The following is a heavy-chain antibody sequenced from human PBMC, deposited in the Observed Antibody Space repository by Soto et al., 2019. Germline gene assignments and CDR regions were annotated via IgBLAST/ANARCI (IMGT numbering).Heavy chain of an antibody. CDR2: IYYSGRT. V-gene: IGHV4-30-4*01. CDR3: ARGTYYDFWSGYYKSYYYGMDV. J-gene: IGHJ6*02. D-gene: IGHD3-3*01. CDR1: GDSIFGGDYY. Sequence: TLSLTCTVSGDSIFGGDYYWSWIRQAPGKGLQWVGSIYYSGRTYYNPSLESRIAMTVDTSQNQFSLKLSSVTAADTAVYYCARGTYYDFWSGYYKSYYYGMDVWGQGTTVTVS.